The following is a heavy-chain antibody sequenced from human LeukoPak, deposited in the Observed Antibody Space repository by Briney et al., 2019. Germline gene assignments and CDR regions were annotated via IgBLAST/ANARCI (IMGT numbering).Heavy chain of an antibody. CDR3: ARHKDYYYSYRDV. CDR2: IYHSGST. Sequence: SETLSLTCTVSGYSISSGYYWGWIRQPPGKGLEWIGSIYHSGSTYYNPSLKSRVTISVDTSKNQFSLKLSSVTAADTAVYYCARHKDYYYSYRDVWGKGTTVTISS. V-gene: IGHV4-38-2*02. J-gene: IGHJ6*03. CDR1: GYSISSGYY.